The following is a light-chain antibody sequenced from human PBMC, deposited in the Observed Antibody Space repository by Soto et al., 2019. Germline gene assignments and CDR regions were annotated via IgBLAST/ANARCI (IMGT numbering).Light chain of an antibody. CDR1: EAISNY. CDR3: QKYNRAPRT. CDR2: GAS. V-gene: IGKV1-27*01. Sequence: DLQMTQSPSSLSASVGDRVTITCRASEAISNYLAWYQQKPGKVPNLLIYGASTLQSGVPSRFSAFGSGTDFTLTISSLQPEDAATYYCQKYNRAPRTFGQGTKVEIK. J-gene: IGKJ1*01.